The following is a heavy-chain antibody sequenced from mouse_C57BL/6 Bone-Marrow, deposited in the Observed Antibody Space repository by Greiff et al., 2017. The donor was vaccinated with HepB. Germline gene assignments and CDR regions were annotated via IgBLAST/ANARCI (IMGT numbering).Heavy chain of an antibody. Sequence: LQQSGPGILQSSQTLSLTCSFSGFSLSTSGMGVSWIRQPSGKGLEWLAHIYWDDDKRYNPSLKSRRTISKDTSRNQVFLKITSVDTADTATYYGARRAHYSYWYFDVWGTGTTVTVSS. J-gene: IGHJ1*03. D-gene: IGHD1-1*01. V-gene: IGHV8-12*01. CDR2: IYWDDDK. CDR3: ARRAHYSYWYFDV. CDR1: GFSLSTSGMG.